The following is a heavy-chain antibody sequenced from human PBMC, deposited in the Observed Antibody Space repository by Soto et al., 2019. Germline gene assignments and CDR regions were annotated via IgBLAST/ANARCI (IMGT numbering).Heavy chain of an antibody. Sequence: GGSLRLSCAASGFTFSNAWINGVRQAPGKGLEWVGRIKSKTDGGTTDYAEPVKGRFAISRDDSNNMVYLQMNSLKIEDTAVYYCTTDSYSTIILVRFDYWGHGTLVTVSS. CDR2: IKSKTDGGTT. D-gene: IGHD3-22*01. CDR3: TTDSYSTIILVRFDY. J-gene: IGHJ4*01. V-gene: IGHV3-15*07. CDR1: GFTFSNAW.